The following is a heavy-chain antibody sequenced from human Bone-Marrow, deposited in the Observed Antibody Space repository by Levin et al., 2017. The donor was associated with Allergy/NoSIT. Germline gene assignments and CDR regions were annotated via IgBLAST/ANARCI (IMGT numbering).Heavy chain of an antibody. J-gene: IGHJ6*02. CDR3: SRDWRLEDTRGGYYYYGMDV. V-gene: IGHV4-31*02. CDR2: IFYTGTT. CDR1: GVSISSGGYY. D-gene: IGHD2-21*01. Sequence: SQTLSLTCTVSGVSISSGGYYWSWIRQHPGKGLEWIGYIFYTGTTYYNPSLKSRIRISLDTSENHFSLILSSLTAADTAVFYFSRDWRLEDTRGGYYYYGMDVWGQGTTVTVSS.